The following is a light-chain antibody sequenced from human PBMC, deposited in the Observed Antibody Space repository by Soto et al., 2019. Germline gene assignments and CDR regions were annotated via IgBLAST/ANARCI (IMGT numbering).Light chain of an antibody. CDR2: DAS. CDR1: QSVSTS. J-gene: IGKJ1*01. V-gene: IGKV3-11*01. CDR3: QVRDVWPS. Sequence: IVLTQSPVTLAVSPGESAVLSCRASQSVSTSLAWYQHKPGQAPRLFIYDASKRAPGIPARFTGSGSGAHFTLTISSLEPEDIAVYYCQVRDVWPSFGRGTKVEIK.